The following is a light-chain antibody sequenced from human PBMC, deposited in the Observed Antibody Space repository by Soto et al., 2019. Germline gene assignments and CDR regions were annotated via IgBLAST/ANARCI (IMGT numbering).Light chain of an antibody. J-gene: IGLJ2*01. CDR3: SSYAGSNTVV. CDR2: EVS. V-gene: IGLV2-8*01. CDR1: SSDVGGYNY. Sequence: QSALTQPPSASGSPGQSVTISCTGTSSDVGGYNYVSWYQQHPGKAPKLMIYEVSKRPSGVPDRFSGSKSGNTASLTVSGLQAEDEAYYYCSSYAGSNTVVFGGGTQLTVL.